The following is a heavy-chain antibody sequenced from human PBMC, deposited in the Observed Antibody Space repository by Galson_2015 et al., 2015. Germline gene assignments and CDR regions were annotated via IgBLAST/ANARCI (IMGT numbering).Heavy chain of an antibody. J-gene: IGHJ5*02. D-gene: IGHD3-10*01. Sequence: SLRLSCAASGFTFSSYSMNWVRQAPGKGLEWVSSISSSSSYIYYADSVKGRFTISRDNAKNSLYLQMNSLRAEDTAVYYCARDITMVRGVSPILNWFAPWGQGTLVTVSS. CDR3: ARDITMVRGVSPILNWFAP. V-gene: IGHV3-21*01. CDR1: GFTFSSYS. CDR2: ISSSSSYI.